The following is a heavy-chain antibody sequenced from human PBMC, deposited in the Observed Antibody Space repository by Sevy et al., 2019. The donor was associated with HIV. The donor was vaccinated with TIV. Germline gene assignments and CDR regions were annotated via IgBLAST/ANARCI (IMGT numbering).Heavy chain of an antibody. CDR3: TRVGGFYDKGFDS. V-gene: IGHV4-34*01. D-gene: IGHD3-22*01. CDR2: IHQSGST. CDR1: GASFSDYY. J-gene: IGHJ4*02. Sequence: SETLSLTCSVFGASFSDYYWSWIRQPPGKGLEWIGEIHQSGSTNYNPPLRSRVIISVDRSKNQFSLNLRSVTAADTAVYFCTRVGGFYDKGFDSWGQGTLVTVSS.